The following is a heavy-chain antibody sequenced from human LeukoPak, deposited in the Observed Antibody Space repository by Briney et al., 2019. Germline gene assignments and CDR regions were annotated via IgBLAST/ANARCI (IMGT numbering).Heavy chain of an antibody. CDR1: GGSISSGDYY. CDR3: ARDSYYLGNFDL. Sequence: SETLSLTCTVSGGSISSGDYYWSWIRQPPGKGLEWIGYIYYSGSTYYNPSLKSRVTISVDTSKNQFSLKPSSVTAADTAVYYCARDSYYLGNFDLWGRGTLVTVSS. J-gene: IGHJ2*01. V-gene: IGHV4-30-4*01. D-gene: IGHD3-22*01. CDR2: IYYSGST.